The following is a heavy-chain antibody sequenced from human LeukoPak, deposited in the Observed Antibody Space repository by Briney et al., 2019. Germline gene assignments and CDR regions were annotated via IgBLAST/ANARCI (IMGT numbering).Heavy chain of an antibody. Sequence: GGSLRLSCAASGFTFDDYAMHWVRQAPWKGLEWVSGISWNSGSIGYADSVKGRFTISRDNAKNSLYLQMNSLRAEDTALYYCAKDDYFDYWGQGTLVTVSS. CDR1: GFTFDDYA. J-gene: IGHJ4*02. CDR2: ISWNSGSI. V-gene: IGHV3-9*01. CDR3: AKDDYFDY.